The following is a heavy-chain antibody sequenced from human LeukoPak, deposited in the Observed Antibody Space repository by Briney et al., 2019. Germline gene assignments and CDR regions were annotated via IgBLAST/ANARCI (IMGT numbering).Heavy chain of an antibody. Sequence: PGGSLRLSCSASGFTFDTFVMHWVRQAPGKGLEYVSGISGNGGSTYNADFVKGRFTISRDNSKNTLYLQMNSLRAEDTAVYYCAKGGWLEYWGQGTLVTVSS. CDR3: AKGGWLEY. CDR2: ISGNGGST. V-gene: IGHV3-64*04. CDR1: GFTFDTFV. J-gene: IGHJ4*02. D-gene: IGHD6-19*01.